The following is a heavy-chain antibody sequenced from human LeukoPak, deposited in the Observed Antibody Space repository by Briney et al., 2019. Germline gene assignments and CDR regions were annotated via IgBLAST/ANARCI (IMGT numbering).Heavy chain of an antibody. J-gene: IGHJ4*02. CDR2: IYSGGST. CDR1: GFTVSSNY. D-gene: IGHD5-18*01. Sequence: GGSLRLSCAASGFTVSSNYMSWVRQAPGKGLEGGSVIYSGGSTYYADSVKGRFTISRDNSKNTLYLQMNSLRAEDTAVYYCARVEGGYSYGYLDYWGQGTLVTVSS. V-gene: IGHV3-53*01. CDR3: ARVEGGYSYGYLDY.